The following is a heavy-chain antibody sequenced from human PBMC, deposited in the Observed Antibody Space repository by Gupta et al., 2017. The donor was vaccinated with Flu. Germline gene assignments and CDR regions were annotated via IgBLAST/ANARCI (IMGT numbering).Heavy chain of an antibody. CDR3: ARGHWDS. CDR1: GLTFSSYE. V-gene: IGHV3-48*03. CDR2: ISSSAFT. Sequence: EVKRVESGGGLVQPGGSLRPSCAASGLTFSSYEMNWVRLAPGKGLEWVSYISSSAFTYYTDAVKGRFTISRDNAKNSVYLQMNSLRAEDTAFYYCARGHWDSWGQGTLVTVSS. J-gene: IGHJ4*02.